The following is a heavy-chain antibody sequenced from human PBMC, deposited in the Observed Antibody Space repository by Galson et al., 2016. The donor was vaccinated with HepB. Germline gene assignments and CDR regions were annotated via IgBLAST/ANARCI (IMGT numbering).Heavy chain of an antibody. CDR1: GFMFDDYA. V-gene: IGHV3-9*01. CDR3: AKARGISWGFDTFDI. D-gene: IGHD2/OR15-2a*01. CDR2: ISWNGGTI. J-gene: IGHJ3*02. Sequence: SLRLSCAASGFMFDDYAMHWVRQAPGKGLEWVSGISWNGGTIGYADSVKGRFTISRANAKNSLYLQMNSLRAEDTALYYCAKARGISWGFDTFDIWGQGTMVTVSS.